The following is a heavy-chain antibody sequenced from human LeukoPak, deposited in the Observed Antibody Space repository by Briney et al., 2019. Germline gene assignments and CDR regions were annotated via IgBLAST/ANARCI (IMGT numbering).Heavy chain of an antibody. V-gene: IGHV4-38-2*02. CDR3: ARGHYYDSSGYRSPPLY. CDR1: GYSISSGYF. J-gene: IGHJ4*02. CDR2: IYHSGST. D-gene: IGHD3-22*01. Sequence: SETLSLTCTVSGYSISSGYFWGWIRQPPGKGLEWIGNIYHSGSTYYNPSLKSRVTISVDTSKNQLSLKLSSVTAADTAVYYCARGHYYDSSGYRSPPLYWGQGTLVTVSS.